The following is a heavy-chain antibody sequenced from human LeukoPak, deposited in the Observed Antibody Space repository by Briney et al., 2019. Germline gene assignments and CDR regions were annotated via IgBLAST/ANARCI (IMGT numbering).Heavy chain of an antibody. V-gene: IGHV1-18*01. CDR3: ARGVAGEPYYFDY. J-gene: IGHJ4*02. Sequence: ASVKVSCKASGYTFTSYGISWVRQASGQGLEWMGWISVYNGNTNYAQNLQGRVTMTTDTSTSTAYMDLRSLTSDDTAVYYCARGVAGEPYYFDYWGQGTLVTVSS. CDR2: ISVYNGNT. CDR1: GYTFTSYG. D-gene: IGHD3-10*01.